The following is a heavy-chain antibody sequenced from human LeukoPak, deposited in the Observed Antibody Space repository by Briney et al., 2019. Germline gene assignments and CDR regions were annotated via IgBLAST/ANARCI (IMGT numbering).Heavy chain of an antibody. V-gene: IGHV3-7*01. CDR1: GFTFSSYW. J-gene: IGHJ5*02. CDR2: IKQDGSEK. CDR3: ARGVVAARNWFDP. Sequence: RPGGSLRLSCAASGFTFSSYWMSWVRQAPGKGLEWVANIKQDGSEKYYVDSMKGRFTISRDNAKNSLYLQMNSLRAEDTAVYYCARGVVAARNWFDPWGQGTLVTVSS. D-gene: IGHD2-15*01.